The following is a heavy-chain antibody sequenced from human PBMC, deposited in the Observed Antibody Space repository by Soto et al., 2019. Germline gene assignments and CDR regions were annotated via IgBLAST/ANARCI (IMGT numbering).Heavy chain of an antibody. Sequence: SETLSLTCTVSGGTIISYYWSWIRQPTGKGLEWIGYIYYSGSTNYNPSLKSRVTISVDTSKNQFSLKLSSVTAADTALYYCAREFPIYDSSGPHDAFDIWGQGTMVTVSS. CDR1: GGTIISYY. D-gene: IGHD3-22*01. V-gene: IGHV4-59*01. J-gene: IGHJ3*02. CDR3: AREFPIYDSSGPHDAFDI. CDR2: IYYSGST.